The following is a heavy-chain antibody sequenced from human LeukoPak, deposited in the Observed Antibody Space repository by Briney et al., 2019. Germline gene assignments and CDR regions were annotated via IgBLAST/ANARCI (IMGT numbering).Heavy chain of an antibody. CDR1: GFTFSNYW. CDR2: INRDGSER. V-gene: IGHV3-7*03. CDR3: ARRNAMDV. J-gene: IGHJ6*02. Sequence: GGSLRLSCAASGFTFSNYWMTWVRQAPGKGLEWVANINRDGSERYYVGSVKGRFTISRDDAKSSLYLQMNSLRAEDTAVYYCARRNAMDVWGQGTTVIVFS.